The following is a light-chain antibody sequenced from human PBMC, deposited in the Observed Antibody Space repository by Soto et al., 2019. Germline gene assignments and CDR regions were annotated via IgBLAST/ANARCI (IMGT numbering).Light chain of an antibody. Sequence: QSLLAQPASVSGSPGQSITISCTGTSSDVGGYDSVSWYQQHPGKAPKLLIYGVSYRPSGISPHFSGSKSGNTASLTISGLQTEDEADYYCTSFTTTFTYVFGSGTKVTVL. CDR1: SSDVGGYDS. CDR3: TSFTTTFTYV. J-gene: IGLJ1*01. V-gene: IGLV2-14*01. CDR2: GVS.